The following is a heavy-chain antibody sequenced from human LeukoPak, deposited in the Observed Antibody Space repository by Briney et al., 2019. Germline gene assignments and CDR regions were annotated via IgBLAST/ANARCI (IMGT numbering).Heavy chain of an antibody. CDR1: GFTFSSYA. CDR2: ISYDGSVK. CDR3: ARDLSENYSADY. D-gene: IGHD1-26*01. J-gene: IGHJ4*02. Sequence: GGSLRLSCAASGFTFSSYAMHWVRQAPGKGLEWVTFISYDGSVKYYIDSVKGRFTISRDNSKNTLYLQMNSLRPEDTSLYYCARDLSENYSADYWGQGTLVTVSS. V-gene: IGHV3-30*04.